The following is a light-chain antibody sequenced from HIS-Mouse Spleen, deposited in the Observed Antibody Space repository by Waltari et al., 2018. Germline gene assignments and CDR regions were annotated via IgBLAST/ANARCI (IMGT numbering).Light chain of an antibody. CDR3: QQYGSSFT. J-gene: IGKJ3*01. CDR1: QSVSSSY. Sequence: EIVLTQSPGPLSLSRGERATLSCRASQSVSSSYLAWYQQKPGQAPRLLIYGASSRATGIPDRFSGSGSGTDFTLTISRLEPEDFAVYYCQQYGSSFTFGPGTKVDIK. V-gene: IGKV3-20*01. CDR2: GAS.